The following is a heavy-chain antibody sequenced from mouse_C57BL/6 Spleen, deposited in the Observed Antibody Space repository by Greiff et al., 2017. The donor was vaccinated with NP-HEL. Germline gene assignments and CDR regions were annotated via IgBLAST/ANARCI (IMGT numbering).Heavy chain of an antibody. D-gene: IGHD1-1*01. CDR3: AYGSSHYYAMDY. V-gene: IGHV1-54*01. J-gene: IGHJ4*01. CDR1: GYAFTNYL. Sequence: VQGVESGAELVRPGTSVKVSCKASGYAFTNYLIEWVKQRPGQGLEWIGVINPGSGDTNYNGKFKGKATLTADKSSSTAYMQLSSLTSEDSAVYFCAYGSSHYYAMDYWGQGTSVTVSS. CDR2: INPGSGDT.